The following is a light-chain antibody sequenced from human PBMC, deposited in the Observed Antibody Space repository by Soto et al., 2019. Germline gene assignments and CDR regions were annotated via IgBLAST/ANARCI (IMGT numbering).Light chain of an antibody. J-gene: IGLJ2*01. V-gene: IGLV1-40*01. CDR1: SSNIGAGYD. Sequence: QSVLTQPPSVSVAPGQRVTISCTGSSSNIGAGYDVHWYQQLPGTAPKLLIYGNSNRHSGVPDRFSGSKSGTSAXXXITGLQAEDEADYYCQSYDSSLRGSVVFGGX. CDR3: QSYDSSLRGSVV. CDR2: GNS.